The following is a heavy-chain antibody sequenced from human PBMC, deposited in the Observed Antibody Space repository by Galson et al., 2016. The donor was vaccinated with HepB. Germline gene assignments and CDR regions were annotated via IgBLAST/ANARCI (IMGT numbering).Heavy chain of an antibody. D-gene: IGHD2-15*01. CDR3: ARAADCSGGACYHAFDH. CDR1: GFTFSDYY. CDR2: TRNKANGYTR. V-gene: IGHV3-72*01. Sequence: SLRLSCAASGFTFSDYYMDWVRQTPGKGLEWVGRTRNKANGYTREYAASVKGRLSISGDDSKNSLYLQTNSLRSEDTAGYYCARAADCSGGACYHAFDHWGQGTLVTVSS. J-gene: IGHJ4*02.